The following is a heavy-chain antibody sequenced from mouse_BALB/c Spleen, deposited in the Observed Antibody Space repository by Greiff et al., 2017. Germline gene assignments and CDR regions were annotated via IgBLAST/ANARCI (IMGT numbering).Heavy chain of an antibody. Sequence: DVMLVESGGGLVKPGGSLKLSCAASGFTFSSYAMSWVRQSPEKRLEWVAEISSGGSYTYYPDTVTGRFTISRDNAKNTLYLEMSSLRSEDTAMYYCARDMDDGYYGGFAYWGQGTLVTVSA. D-gene: IGHD2-3*01. V-gene: IGHV5-9-4*01. J-gene: IGHJ3*01. CDR2: ISSGGSYT. CDR1: GFTFSSYA. CDR3: ARDMDDGYYGGFAY.